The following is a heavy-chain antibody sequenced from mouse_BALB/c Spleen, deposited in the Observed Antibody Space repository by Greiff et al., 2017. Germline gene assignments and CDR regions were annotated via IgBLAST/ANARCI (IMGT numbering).Heavy chain of an antibody. CDR1: GYTFTSYW. CDR3: TRNYYGSSYFDY. J-gene: IGHJ2*01. CDR2: IYPGNSDT. Sequence: EVQLQQSGTVLARPGASVKMSCKASGYTFTSYWMHWVKQRPGQGLEWIGAIYPGNSDTSYNQKFKGKAKLTAVTSTSTAYMELSSLTNEDSAVYYCTRNYYGSSYFDYWGQGTTLTVSS. V-gene: IGHV1-5*01. D-gene: IGHD1-1*01.